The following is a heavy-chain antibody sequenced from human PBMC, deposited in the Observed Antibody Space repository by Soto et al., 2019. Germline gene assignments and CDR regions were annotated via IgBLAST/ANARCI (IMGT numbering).Heavy chain of an antibody. CDR3: ARDLGYYDSSGYFDY. CDR2: ISSSGDIT. J-gene: IGHJ4*02. D-gene: IGHD3-22*01. Sequence: QVQLVESGGGLVKPGGSLRLSCAASGFTFSDYYMSWIRQAPGKGLEWVSYISSSGDITYYADSVKGRVTISRDNAKNSLYLQMHNLRAEGTAVYYCARDLGYYDSSGYFDYWGQGTLITVSS. V-gene: IGHV3-11*01. CDR1: GFTFSDYY.